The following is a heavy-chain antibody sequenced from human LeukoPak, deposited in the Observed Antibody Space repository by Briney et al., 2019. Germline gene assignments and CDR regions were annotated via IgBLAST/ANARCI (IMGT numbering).Heavy chain of an antibody. CDR2: VNGDGSGT. CDR1: GFSFDGCS. D-gene: IGHD2-8*01. Sequence: PGGSLRLSCAAPGFSFDGCSLHWVRQAPGKDLEWVAAVNGDGSGTFYAQSVLGRFTISRDNSRNSLYLQMNSLRTDDTALYSCAKEGRLIQGWFAPWGRGTLVTVSS. V-gene: IGHV3-43*02. CDR3: AKEGRLIQGWFAP. J-gene: IGHJ5*02.